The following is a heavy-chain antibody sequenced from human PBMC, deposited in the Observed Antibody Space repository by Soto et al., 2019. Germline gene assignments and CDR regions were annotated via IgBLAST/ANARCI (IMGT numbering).Heavy chain of an antibody. CDR2: IVPSDSYT. CDR1: GYSFTSYW. D-gene: IGHD3-9*01. V-gene: IGHV5-10-1*01. CDR3: ASQGYDILTGYYNYFDY. J-gene: IGHJ4*02. Sequence: GESLKISCKGSGYSFTSYWISWVRQMPGKGLEWMGMIVPSDSYTNYSPSFQGHVTISADKSISTAYLQWSSLKASDTAIFYCASQGYDILTGYYNYFDYWGQGTMVTVSS.